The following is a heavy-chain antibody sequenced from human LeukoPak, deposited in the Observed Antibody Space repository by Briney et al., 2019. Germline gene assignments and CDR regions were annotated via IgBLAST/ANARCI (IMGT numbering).Heavy chain of an antibody. CDR3: LRDLNWSLDQ. Sequence: GGSLRLSCAASGFTFSNYMMHWVRQAPGKGLVWVSRIKSDGITITYADSVKGRFTISRDNAKNTPYLQMNSLRAEDTAVYYCLRDLNWSLDQWGQGTLVTVSS. CDR1: GFTFSNYM. V-gene: IGHV3-74*01. CDR2: IKSDGITI. J-gene: IGHJ4*02. D-gene: IGHD1-20*01.